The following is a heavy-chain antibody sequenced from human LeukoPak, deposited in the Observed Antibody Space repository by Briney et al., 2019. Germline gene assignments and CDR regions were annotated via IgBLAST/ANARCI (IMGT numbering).Heavy chain of an antibody. Sequence: SETLSLTCAVYGGSFSGYYWSWIRQHPGKGLEWIGYIYYSGSTYYNPSLKSRVTISVDTSKNQFSLKLSSVTAADTAVYYCARVVREFSWVPDYWGQGTLVTVSS. CDR2: IYYSGST. CDR3: ARVVREFSWVPDY. CDR1: GGSFSGYY. J-gene: IGHJ4*02. D-gene: IGHD3-10*01. V-gene: IGHV4-31*11.